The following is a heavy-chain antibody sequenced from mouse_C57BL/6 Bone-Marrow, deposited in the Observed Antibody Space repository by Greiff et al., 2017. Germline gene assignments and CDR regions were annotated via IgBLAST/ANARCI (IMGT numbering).Heavy chain of an antibody. J-gene: IGHJ2*01. CDR3: TGYGSSYYFDY. Sequence: EVQLQQSGAELVRPGASVKLSCTASGFNIKDYYMHWVKQRPEQGLEWIGRIDPEDGDTEYAPKFQGKATMTADTSSNTAYLQLSSLTSEDTAVYYCTGYGSSYYFDYWGQGTTLTVSS. CDR2: IDPEDGDT. CDR1: GFNIKDYY. D-gene: IGHD1-1*01. V-gene: IGHV14-1*01.